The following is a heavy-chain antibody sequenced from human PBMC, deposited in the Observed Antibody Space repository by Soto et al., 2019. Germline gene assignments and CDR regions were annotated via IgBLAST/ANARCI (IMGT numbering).Heavy chain of an antibody. Sequence: QVQLVESGGGVVQPERSLRLSCAASGFTFTSYAMHWVRQAPGKGLEWVSVISYDGRSTYYADSVKGRFTISRDNSKNTLFLQMNSLRDEDTGAYYCARGSRIYGDYGGRFDYWGQGTLVTVSS. CDR3: ARGSRIYGDYGGRFDY. CDR2: ISYDGRST. CDR1: GFTFTSYA. J-gene: IGHJ4*02. V-gene: IGHV3-30*04. D-gene: IGHD4-17*01.